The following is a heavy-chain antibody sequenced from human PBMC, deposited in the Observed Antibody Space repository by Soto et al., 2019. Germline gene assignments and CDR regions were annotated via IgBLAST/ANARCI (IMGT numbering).Heavy chain of an antibody. CDR1: GFSLTTTDMG. V-gene: IGHV2-5*02. J-gene: IGHJ4*02. CDR3: AHAGDYDLLSFDH. Sequence: PAQTLTLTCAFSGFSLTTTDMGVAWIRQPPGKALEWLALIYWDDDKRYSPSLKNRLAISKDTSRNRVVLTITNMNPEDTGTYFCAHAGDYDLLSFDHWGPGTLVTVSS. D-gene: IGHD4-17*01. CDR2: IYWDDDK.